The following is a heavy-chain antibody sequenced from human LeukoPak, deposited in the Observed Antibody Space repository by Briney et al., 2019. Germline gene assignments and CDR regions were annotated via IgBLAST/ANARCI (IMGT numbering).Heavy chain of an antibody. CDR3: AKDLMREAQPPGYFDY. D-gene: IGHD1-14*01. V-gene: IGHV1-24*01. CDR1: GYTLTELS. J-gene: IGHJ4*02. Sequence: ASVKVSCKVSGYTLTELSMHWVRQAPGKGLEWMGGFDPEDGETIYAQKFQGRVTMTEDTSTDTAYMELSSLRSEDTAVYYCAKDLMREAQPPGYFDYWGQGTLVTVSS. CDR2: FDPEDGET.